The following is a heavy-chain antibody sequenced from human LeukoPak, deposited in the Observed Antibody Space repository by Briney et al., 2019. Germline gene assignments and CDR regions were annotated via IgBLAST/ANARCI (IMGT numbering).Heavy chain of an antibody. CDR2: INPNSGGT. CDR1: GYTFTGYY. V-gene: IGHV1-2*02. J-gene: IGHJ5*01. Sequence: GASVKVSCKASGYTFTGYYMHWVRQAPGQGLEWMGWINPNSGGTNYAQKFQGRVTMTRDTSISTAYMELSRLRSDDTAVYYCARGGYYGSGNDFRFDSWGQGTLVTVSS. CDR3: ARGGYYGSGNDFRFDS. D-gene: IGHD3-10*01.